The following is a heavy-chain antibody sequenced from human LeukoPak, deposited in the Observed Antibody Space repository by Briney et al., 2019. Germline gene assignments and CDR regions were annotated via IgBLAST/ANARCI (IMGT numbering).Heavy chain of an antibody. Sequence: PGGSLRLSCAASGFTFSSYSMNWDRQAPGKGLEWVSSISSSSSYIYYADSVKGRFTISRDNAKNSLYLQMNSLRVEDTAVYYCARDFGGGCAYYYYYYMDVWGKGTTVTISS. CDR2: ISSSSSYI. V-gene: IGHV3-21*01. CDR1: GFTFSSYS. J-gene: IGHJ6*03. CDR3: ARDFGGGCAYYYYYYMDV. D-gene: IGHD6-19*01.